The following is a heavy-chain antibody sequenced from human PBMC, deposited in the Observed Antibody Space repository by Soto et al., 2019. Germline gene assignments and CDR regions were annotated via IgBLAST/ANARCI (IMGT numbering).Heavy chain of an antibody. CDR3: AKSRGGSSWYEGDS. CDR2: ISYAGDYQ. J-gene: IGHJ4*02. Sequence: PGESLKISCAASGFTFSSYGMHWVRQAPGKGLEWVAVISYAGDYQYYADSVKGRFTISRDNSKNTLYLQMNTLRPEDTAVYFCAKSRGGSSWYEGDSWGQGTLVTVSS. V-gene: IGHV3-30*18. D-gene: IGHD6-13*01. CDR1: GFTFSSYG.